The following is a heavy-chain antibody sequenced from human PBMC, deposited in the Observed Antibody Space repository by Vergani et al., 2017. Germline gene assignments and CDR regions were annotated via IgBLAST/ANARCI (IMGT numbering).Heavy chain of an antibody. J-gene: IGHJ5*02. CDR1: GFTSAGYA. Sequence: EVQLVESGGGLVLPGRSLRLSCVASGFTSAGYAMRWVRQAPGKGLEWVSGISWNSNSIGYADSVKGRFTISRDNAKNSLYLQLNSLRAEDTALYYCAKDLCTSSGGGWFDPWGQGTLVTVSS. CDR2: ISWNSNSI. V-gene: IGHV3-9*02. CDR3: AKDLCTSSGGGWFDP. D-gene: IGHD6-6*01.